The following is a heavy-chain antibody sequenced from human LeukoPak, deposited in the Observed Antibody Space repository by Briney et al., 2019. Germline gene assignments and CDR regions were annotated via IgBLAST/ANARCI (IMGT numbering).Heavy chain of an antibody. CDR3: AKDSLGGPTHYYYGVDV. CDR1: GFTFSSYA. V-gene: IGHV3-43*02. J-gene: IGHJ6*02. CDR2: ISGDGRST. D-gene: IGHD3-16*01. Sequence: GGSLRLSCAASGFTFSSYAMSWVRQAPGKGLEWVSLISGDGRSTFYADSFKGRFTISRDTSKNSLYLQMNSLTTEDTALYYCAKDSLGGPTHYYYGVDVWGQGTTVTVSS.